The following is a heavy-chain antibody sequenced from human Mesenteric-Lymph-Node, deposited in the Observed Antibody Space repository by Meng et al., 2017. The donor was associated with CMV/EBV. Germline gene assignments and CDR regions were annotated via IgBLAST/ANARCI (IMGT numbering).Heavy chain of an antibody. CDR2: IKQDGSEK. V-gene: IGHV3-7*01. Sequence: GGSLRLSCAASGFTFSSYWTSWVRQAPGKGLEWVANIKQDGSEKNYVDSVRGRFTISRDNARNSLYLQMNNLRTEDTAVYYCASYYDGSGAYYYYGMDVWGQGTPVTVSS. CDR3: ASYYDGSGAYYYYGMDV. CDR1: GFTFSSYW. J-gene: IGHJ6*02. D-gene: IGHD3-22*01.